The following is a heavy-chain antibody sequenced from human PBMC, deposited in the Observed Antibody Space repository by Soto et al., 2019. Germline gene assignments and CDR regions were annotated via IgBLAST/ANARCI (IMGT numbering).Heavy chain of an antibody. CDR3: ARGGRSKEV. J-gene: IGHJ6*02. CDR1: GGSFSGFY. D-gene: IGHD2-15*01. Sequence: SETLSLTCGVYGGSFSGFYWSWIRQPPGRGLEWIGEINHSGNTNYNPSLKSRVIISVDTSKNQFSLKLSSVTAADTAVYYCARGGRSKEVWGQGTTVTVSS. V-gene: IGHV4-34*01. CDR2: INHSGNT.